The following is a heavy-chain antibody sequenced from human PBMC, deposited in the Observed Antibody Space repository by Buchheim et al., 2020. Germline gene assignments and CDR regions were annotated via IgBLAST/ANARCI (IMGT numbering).Heavy chain of an antibody. CDR1: GYTFTSYY. J-gene: IGHJ6*02. Sequence: QVQLVQSGAEVKKPGASVKVSCKASGYTFTSYYMHWVRQAPGQGLEWMGIINPSGGSTSYAQKFQGRVTMTRDTSTSTVYMELSSLRSEDTAVYYCASQDIVMVVAAPTLGMDVWGQGTT. D-gene: IGHD2-15*01. CDR2: INPSGGST. CDR3: ASQDIVMVVAAPTLGMDV. V-gene: IGHV1-46*01.